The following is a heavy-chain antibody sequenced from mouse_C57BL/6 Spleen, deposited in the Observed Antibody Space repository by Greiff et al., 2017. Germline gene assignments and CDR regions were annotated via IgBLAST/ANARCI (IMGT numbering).Heavy chain of an antibody. CDR1: GYTFTDYN. J-gene: IGHJ2*01. V-gene: IGHV1-22*01. D-gene: IGHD1-1*01. CDR3: ARCYYYCSSYGFDY. Sequence: VQLKESGPELVKPGASVKMSCKASGYTFTDYNMHWVKQSHGKSLEWIGYINPNNGGTNYNQKFKGKATLTVIKSSSPAYMEHRSLTSEDSAVXSCARCYYYCSSYGFDYWGQGTTLTVSA. CDR2: INPNNGGT.